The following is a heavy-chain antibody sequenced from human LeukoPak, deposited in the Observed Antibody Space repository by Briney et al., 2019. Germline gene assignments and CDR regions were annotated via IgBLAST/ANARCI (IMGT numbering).Heavy chain of an antibody. D-gene: IGHD2-2*01. CDR2: INHSGST. J-gene: IGHJ4*02. CDR1: GGSFSGYY. CDR3: ARMSDIVVPAPYYFDY. Sequence: SETLSLTCAVYGGSFSGYYWSWIRQPPGKGLEWIGEINHSGSTNYNPSLKSRVTISVDTSKNQFSLKLSSVTAADTAVYYCARMSDIVVPAPYYFDYWGQGTLVTVSS. V-gene: IGHV4-34*01.